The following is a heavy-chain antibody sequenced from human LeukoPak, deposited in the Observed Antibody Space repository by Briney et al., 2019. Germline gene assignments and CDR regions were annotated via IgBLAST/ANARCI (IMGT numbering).Heavy chain of an antibody. CDR3: ATLVVVPAATLWGLYYFDY. CDR1: GYTLTELS. Sequence: ASVKVSCKVSGYTLTELSMHWVRQAPGKGLEWMGGFDPEDGETIYAQKFQRRVTMTEDTSTDTAYMELSSLRSEDTAVYYCATLVVVPAATLWGLYYFDYWGQGTLVTVSS. V-gene: IGHV1-24*01. CDR2: FDPEDGET. D-gene: IGHD2-2*01. J-gene: IGHJ4*02.